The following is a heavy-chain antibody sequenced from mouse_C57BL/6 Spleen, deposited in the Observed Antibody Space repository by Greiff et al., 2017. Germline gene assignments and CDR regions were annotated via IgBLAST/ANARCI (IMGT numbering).Heavy chain of an antibody. Sequence: VQLQQSGPELVKPGASVKISCKASGYAFSSSWMNWVKQRPGKGLEWIRRIYPGDGDTNYNGKFKGKATLTADKSSSTAYMQLSSLTSEDSAVYFCARSYYYGSSYYYAMDYWGQGTSVTVSS. V-gene: IGHV1-82*01. CDR1: GYAFSSSW. CDR2: IYPGDGDT. CDR3: ARSYYYGSSYYYAMDY. J-gene: IGHJ4*01. D-gene: IGHD1-1*01.